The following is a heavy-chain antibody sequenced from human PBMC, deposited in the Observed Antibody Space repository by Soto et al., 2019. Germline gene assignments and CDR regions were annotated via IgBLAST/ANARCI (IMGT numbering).Heavy chain of an antibody. V-gene: IGHV1-69*05. D-gene: IGHD3-22*01. Sequence: QVQLVQSGAEVKKPGSSVKVSCKASGGTFSSYAISWVRQAPGQGLEWMGGIIPIFDTADYAQKFQGRVTMXXDESTNTAYMELSSLRSDDTAVYYCAGHSSGVPGYYYGMDVWGQGTTVTVSS. CDR2: IIPIFDTA. CDR1: GGTFSSYA. CDR3: AGHSSGVPGYYYGMDV. J-gene: IGHJ6*02.